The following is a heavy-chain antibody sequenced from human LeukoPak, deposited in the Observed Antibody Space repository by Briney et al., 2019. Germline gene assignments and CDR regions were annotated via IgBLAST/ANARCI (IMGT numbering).Heavy chain of an antibody. Sequence: GGSLRLSCAASGFTVSSNYMSWVRQAPGKGLEWVSVIYSGGSTYYADSAKGRFTISRDNSKNTLYLQMNSLRAEDTALYYCAKDQALSLSSSRALDYWGQGTLVTVSS. V-gene: IGHV3-53*01. CDR1: GFTVSSNY. J-gene: IGHJ4*02. CDR3: AKDQALSLSSSRALDY. CDR2: IYSGGST. D-gene: IGHD2-2*01.